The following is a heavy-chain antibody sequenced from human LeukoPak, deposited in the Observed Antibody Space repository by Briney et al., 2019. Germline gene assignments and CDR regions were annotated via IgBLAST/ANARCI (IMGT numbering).Heavy chain of an antibody. V-gene: IGHV4-59*01. CDR1: GGSISSYY. CDR2: IYYSGST. Sequence: SETLSLTCTVSGGSISSYYWSWIRQPPGKGLEWIWYIYYSGSTNYNPSLESRVTISVDTSKNQFSLKLSSVTAADTAVYYCARTRFGYYNYWGQGTLVTVSS. D-gene: IGHD3-22*01. J-gene: IGHJ4*02. CDR3: ARTRFGYYNY.